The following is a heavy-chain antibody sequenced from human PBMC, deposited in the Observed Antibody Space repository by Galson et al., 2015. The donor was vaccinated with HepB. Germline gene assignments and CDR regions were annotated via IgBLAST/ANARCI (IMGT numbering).Heavy chain of an antibody. D-gene: IGHD3-16*01. V-gene: IGHV3-23*01. Sequence: SLRLSCAASGFTFSSYAMSWVRQAPRKGLEWVSAISGSGGSTYYADSVKGRFTISRDNSKNTLYLQMNSLRAEDTAVYYCAKGGSGYYYYYYGMDVWGQGTTVTVSS. J-gene: IGHJ6*02. CDR3: AKGGSGYYYYYYGMDV. CDR1: GFTFSSYA. CDR2: ISGSGGST.